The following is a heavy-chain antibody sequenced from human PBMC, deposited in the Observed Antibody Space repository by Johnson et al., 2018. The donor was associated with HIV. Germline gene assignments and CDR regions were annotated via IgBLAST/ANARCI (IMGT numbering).Heavy chain of an antibody. CDR3: ARDHSRDEAFDI. J-gene: IGHJ3*02. D-gene: IGHD5-24*01. V-gene: IGHV3-66*01. CDR1: GFTVSSNY. CDR2: IYSGGST. Sequence: MQLVESGGGLVQPGGSLRLSCAASGFTVSSNYMSWVRQAPGKGLEWVSVIYSGGSTYYADSVKGRFTISRDNSKNTLYLQMNGLRAEDTAVYYCARDHSRDEAFDIWGQGTMVTVSS.